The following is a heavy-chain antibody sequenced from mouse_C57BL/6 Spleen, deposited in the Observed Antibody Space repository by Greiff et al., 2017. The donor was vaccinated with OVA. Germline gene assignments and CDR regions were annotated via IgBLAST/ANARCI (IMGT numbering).Heavy chain of an antibody. D-gene: IGHD1-1*01. V-gene: IGHV1-50*01. CDR1: GYTFTSYW. Sequence: QVHVKQPGAELVKPGASVKLSCKASGYTFTSYWMQWVKQRPGQGLEWIGEIDPSDSYTNYNQKFKGKATLTVDTSSSTAYMQLSSLTSEDSAVYYCARRGNYYGSSYDYWGQGTTLTVSS. CDR2: IDPSDSYT. J-gene: IGHJ2*01. CDR3: ARRGNYYGSSYDY.